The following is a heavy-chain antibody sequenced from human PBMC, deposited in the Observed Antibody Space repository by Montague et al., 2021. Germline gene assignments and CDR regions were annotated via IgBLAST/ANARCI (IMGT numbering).Heavy chain of an antibody. CDR2: ISTDGSST. Sequence: SRRFSCAASGFPFSSYWMHWVRQAPGKGLVWVSRISTDGSSTTYADSVKGRFTTSRDNAKNMLYLQMNSLRAEDTAVYYCTFYKFRETPRGFDYWGQGTLVTVSA. CDR3: TFYKFRETPRGFDY. CDR1: GFPFSSYW. J-gene: IGHJ4*02. D-gene: IGHD3-10*01. V-gene: IGHV3-74*01.